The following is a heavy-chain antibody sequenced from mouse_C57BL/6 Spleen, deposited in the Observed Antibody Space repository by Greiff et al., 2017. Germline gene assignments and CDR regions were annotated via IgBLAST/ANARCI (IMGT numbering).Heavy chain of an antibody. CDR1: GYTFTSYG. V-gene: IGHV1-81*01. J-gene: IGHJ2*01. CDR2: IYPRSGNT. D-gene: IGHD1-1*01. CDR3: ARSYYGSSYPSDY. Sequence: QVQLKQSGAELARPGASVKLSCKASGYTFTSYGISWVKQRTGQGLEWIGEIYPRSGNTYYNEKFKGKATLTADKSSSTAYMELRDLTSEDSAVYYCARSYYGSSYPSDYWGQGTTLTVSS.